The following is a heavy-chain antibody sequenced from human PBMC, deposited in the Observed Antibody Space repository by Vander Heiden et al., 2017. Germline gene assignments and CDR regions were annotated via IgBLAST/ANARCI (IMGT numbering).Heavy chain of an antibody. CDR2: IGSDYDT. CDR1: GFTFGSNA. CDR3: AKDLHFWAACDV. V-gene: IGHV3-23*01. D-gene: IGHD7-27*01. Sequence: VQLLESGGGLVQPGGSLRLSCPASGFTFGSNAMSWVRQAPGKGLEWVSGIGSDYDTHYADSVKGRFTISRDNSKNTLYLQVNSLRAEDTAVYYCAKDLHFWAACDVWGQGTTVTVSS. J-gene: IGHJ6*02.